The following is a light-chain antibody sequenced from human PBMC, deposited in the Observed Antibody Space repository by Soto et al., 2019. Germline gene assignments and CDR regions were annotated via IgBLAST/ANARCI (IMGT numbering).Light chain of an antibody. V-gene: IGLV2-14*01. J-gene: IGLJ7*01. Sequence: QSALTQPASVSGSPGQSITISCTGTSSDVGVYDFVSWHQHHPGQAPKLIIYEVSSRPSGVSNRFSGSKSGNTASLTISGLQAQDESHYYCSSYASASPLVFGGGTQLTVL. CDR3: SSYASASPLV. CDR2: EVS. CDR1: SSDVGVYDF.